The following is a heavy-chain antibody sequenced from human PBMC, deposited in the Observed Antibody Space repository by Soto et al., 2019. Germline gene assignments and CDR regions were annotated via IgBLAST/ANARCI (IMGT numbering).Heavy chain of an antibody. J-gene: IGHJ4*02. CDR2: IGVSGDTT. V-gene: IGHV3-23*01. D-gene: IGHD3-10*01. CDR1: GFTFSSYA. Sequence: EVQLLESGGGLVQPGGSLRLSCAASGFTFSSYAMSWVRQAPGKGLEWVSAIGVSGDTTYYADSVKGRFPISRDNSKNTLYLQMRSLRAEETAVYYCAKVRRFGELRSLYWGQGTLVTVSS. CDR3: AKVRRFGELRSLY.